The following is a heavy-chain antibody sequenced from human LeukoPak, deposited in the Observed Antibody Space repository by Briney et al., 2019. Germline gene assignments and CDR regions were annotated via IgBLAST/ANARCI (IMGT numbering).Heavy chain of an antibody. Sequence: PGGSLRLSCAASGFTFSDYYMIWIRQAPGKGLEWVSYISSSGSTIYYADSVKGRFTISRDNAKNSLYLQTNSLRAEDTAVYYCARESWGYDSSGYYYVDYWGQGTLVTVSS. CDR3: ARESWGYDSSGYYYVDY. CDR1: GFTFSDYY. J-gene: IGHJ4*02. V-gene: IGHV3-11*01. CDR2: ISSSGSTI. D-gene: IGHD3-22*01.